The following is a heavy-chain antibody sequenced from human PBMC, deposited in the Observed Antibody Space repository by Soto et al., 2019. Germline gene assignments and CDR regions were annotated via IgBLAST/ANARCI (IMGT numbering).Heavy chain of an antibody. J-gene: IGHJ4*02. Sequence: EVQLVESGGGLVQPGGSLRLSCAASGFTFSSYAMHWVRQAPGKGLEYVSAISSNGGSTYYANSVKGRFTISRDNSENTLYLQMGSLRAEEMAVYYCAREGYCSSTSCYSFDYWGQGTLVTVSS. CDR3: AREGYCSSTSCYSFDY. CDR2: ISSNGGST. CDR1: GFTFSSYA. V-gene: IGHV3-64*01. D-gene: IGHD2-2*01.